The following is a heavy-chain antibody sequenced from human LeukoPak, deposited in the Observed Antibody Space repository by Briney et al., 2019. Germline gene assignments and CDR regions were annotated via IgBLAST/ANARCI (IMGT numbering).Heavy chain of an antibody. CDR1: GFTFSSYA. CDR2: ISGSGGST. Sequence: GGSLRLSCAASGFTFSSYAMSWVRRAPGKGLEWGSAISGSGGSTYYAGSVKGGFTISMDSSKNTLYLQMNSLRAEDTAVYYCANSKVITFGGVIPSFDYWGQGTLVTVSS. CDR3: ANSKVITFGGVIPSFDY. D-gene: IGHD3-16*02. V-gene: IGHV3-23*01. J-gene: IGHJ4*02.